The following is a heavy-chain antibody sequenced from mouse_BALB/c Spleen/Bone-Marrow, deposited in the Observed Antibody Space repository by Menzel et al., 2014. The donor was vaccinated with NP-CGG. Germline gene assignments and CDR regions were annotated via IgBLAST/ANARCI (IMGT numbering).Heavy chain of an antibody. J-gene: IGHJ3*01. D-gene: IGHD1-1*01. CDR3: SYGSRAD. V-gene: IGHV1S127*01. CDR1: GYSFTSYW. Sequence: QVQLKESGPQLVRPGASVKISCKASGYSFTSYWMHWVKQRPGQGLEWIGIIDPSDSETRLNQKFKVKATLTVDKSSRTAYMQLSSPRSEDSALYYCSYGSRADWGQGTLVTVSA. CDR2: IDPSDSET.